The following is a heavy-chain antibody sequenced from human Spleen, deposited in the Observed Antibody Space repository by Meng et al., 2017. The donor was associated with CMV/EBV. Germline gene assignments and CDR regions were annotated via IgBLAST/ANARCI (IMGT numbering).Heavy chain of an antibody. CDR1: GYTFTSYD. Sequence: KVSCRASGYTFTSYDINWVRQATGQRLKWMGWMNPNSGNRGYAQKFQGRVTMTRDTSTRTAYMELTSLTSEDTAVYYCVRVWGQVDYWGQGTLVTVSS. CDR3: VRVWGQVDY. J-gene: IGHJ4*02. CDR2: MNPNSGNR. D-gene: IGHD1-26*01. V-gene: IGHV1-8*01.